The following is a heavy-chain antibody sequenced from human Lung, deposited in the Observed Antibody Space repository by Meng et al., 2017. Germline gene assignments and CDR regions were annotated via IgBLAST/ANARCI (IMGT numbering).Heavy chain of an antibody. J-gene: IGHJ3*02. CDR2: IYYSGST. CDR1: GGSISSSSYY. D-gene: IGHD2-2*01. Sequence: QMHLQQSGPGLGKPSETLSLTCTVAGGSISSSSYYWGWIRQPPGKGLEWIGSIYYSGSTYYNPSLKSRVTISVDTSKNQFSLKLSSVTAADTAVYYCARALRRGPFHCSSTSCYDAFDIWGQGTMVTVSS. CDR3: ARALRRGPFHCSSTSCYDAFDI. V-gene: IGHV4-39*07.